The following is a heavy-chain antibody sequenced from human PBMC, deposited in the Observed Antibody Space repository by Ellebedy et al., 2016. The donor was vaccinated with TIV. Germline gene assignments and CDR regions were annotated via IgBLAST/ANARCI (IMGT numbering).Heavy chain of an antibody. CDR2: LSGKDGQD. D-gene: IGHD3-10*01. CDR1: GFTFSSSG. V-gene: IGHV3-23*01. J-gene: IGHJ6*02. CDR3: AKSNRGYGSGTRYGMDV. Sequence: GGSLRLSCAASGFTFSSSGMSWVRQAPGKGPEWVSTLSGKDGQDYYADSVKGRFTISRDNSKNTLYLQMNSLRPEDTAVYYCAKSNRGYGSGTRYGMDVWGQGTTVTVSS.